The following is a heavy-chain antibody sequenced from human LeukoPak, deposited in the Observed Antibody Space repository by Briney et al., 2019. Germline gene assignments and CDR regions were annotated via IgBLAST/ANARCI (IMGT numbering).Heavy chain of an antibody. CDR3: ARDRGGGSCYYY. CDR2: IIPILGIA. J-gene: IGHJ4*02. V-gene: IGHV1-69*04. CDR1: GGTFSSYA. D-gene: IGHD2-15*01. Sequence: GSSVKVSCKASGGTFSSYAISWVRQTPGQGLEWMGRIIPILGIANYAQKFQGRVTITADKSTSTAYMELSSLRYEDTAVYYCARDRGGGSCYYYWGQGTLVTVSS.